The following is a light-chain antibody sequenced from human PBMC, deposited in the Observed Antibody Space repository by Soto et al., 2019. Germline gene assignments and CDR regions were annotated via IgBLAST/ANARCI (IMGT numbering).Light chain of an antibody. CDR3: QQYNKWPET. Sequence: EIVMTQSPVTLSVSPGERATLSCRASQSISSNLAWYQQKPGQAPRLLNHRASTRATGIPARFSGSGSGTEFTLTISSLQSEDFAVYYCQQYNKWPETFGQGTKVEIK. CDR1: QSISSN. V-gene: IGKV3-15*01. CDR2: RAS. J-gene: IGKJ1*01.